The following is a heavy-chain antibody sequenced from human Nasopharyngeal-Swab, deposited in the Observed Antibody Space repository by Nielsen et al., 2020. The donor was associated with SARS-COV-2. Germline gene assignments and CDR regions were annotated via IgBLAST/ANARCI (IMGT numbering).Heavy chain of an antibody. V-gene: IGHV3-9*01. CDR2: IGWNGVSI. CDR3: ARGSCTSSSCPIDS. D-gene: IGHD2-2*01. Sequence: LSLTCAVSGFTFGEFAMHWVRQVPGKGLEWVSSIGWNGVSIAYADSVKGRFTISRDNAKKSLYLQMNTLRPEDTALYYCARGSCTSSSCPIDSWGQGNMVTVSS. CDR1: GFTFGEFA. J-gene: IGHJ5*01.